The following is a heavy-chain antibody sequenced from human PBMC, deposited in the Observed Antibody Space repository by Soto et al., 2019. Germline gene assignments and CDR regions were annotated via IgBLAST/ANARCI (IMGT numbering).Heavy chain of an antibody. J-gene: IGHJ6*03. CDR1: GGSISSYY. V-gene: IGHV4-59*08. Sequence: SETLSLTCTVSGGSISSYYWSWIRQPPGKGLEWIGYIYYSGSTNYNPSLKSRVTISVDTSKNQFSLKLSSVTAADTAVYYCASLGYSGYDWEDYYYLDVCGKGTTVTGSS. CDR3: ASLGYSGYDWEDYYYLDV. CDR2: IYYSGST. D-gene: IGHD5-12*01.